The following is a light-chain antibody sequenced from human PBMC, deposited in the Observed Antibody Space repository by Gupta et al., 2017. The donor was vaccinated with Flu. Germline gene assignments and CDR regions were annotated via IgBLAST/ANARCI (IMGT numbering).Light chain of an antibody. Sequence: DIQMTKSPSSLSASVGDRVTITCRASQSISFYLNWYQQKPGKAPKLLIYAASRVQSGVPSRFSGSGSGTDFTLTTSGRQHEDFANYYGQQSYSIRAFGGGTKVEIK. CDR2: AAS. J-gene: IGKJ4*01. V-gene: IGKV1-39*01. CDR3: QQSYSIRA. CDR1: QSISFY.